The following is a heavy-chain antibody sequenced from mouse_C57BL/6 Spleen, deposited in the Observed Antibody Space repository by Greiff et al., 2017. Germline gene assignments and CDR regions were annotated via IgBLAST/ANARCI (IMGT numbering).Heavy chain of an antibody. CDR3: TRGGNYPGTRFAY. D-gene: IGHD1-1*01. J-gene: IGHJ3*01. CDR2: IYPGNSDT. CDR1: GYTFTSYW. V-gene: IGHV1-5*01. Sequence: VQLQQSGTVLARPGASVKMSCKTSGYTFTSYWMHWVKQRPGQGLEWIGAIYPGNSDTSYNQKFKGKAKLTAVTSASTAYMELSSLTNEDSAVYYCTRGGNYPGTRFAYWGQGTLVTVSA.